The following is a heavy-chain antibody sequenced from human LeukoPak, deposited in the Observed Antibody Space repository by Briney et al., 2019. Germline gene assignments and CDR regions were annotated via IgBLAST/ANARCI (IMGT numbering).Heavy chain of an antibody. CDR3: ARQSSGSYDY. Sequence: SETLSLTCTVSGGSISSAGYYWGWIRQPPGKGLEWIGSIHYSGTSHYNPSLKSRVTISVDTSKNQFSLKLSSVTAADTAVYYCARQSSGSYDYWGQGTLVTVSP. J-gene: IGHJ4*02. V-gene: IGHV4-39*01. D-gene: IGHD1-26*01. CDR2: IHYSGTS. CDR1: GGSISSAGYY.